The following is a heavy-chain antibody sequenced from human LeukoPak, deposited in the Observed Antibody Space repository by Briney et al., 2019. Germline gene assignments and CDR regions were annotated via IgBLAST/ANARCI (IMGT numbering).Heavy chain of an antibody. V-gene: IGHV4-61*02. CDR1: GGSISSGSYY. D-gene: IGHD3-10*01. Sequence: SETLSLTCTVSGGSISSGSYYWSWIRQPAGKGLEWIGRIYTSGSTNYNPSLKSRVTISVDTSKSQFSLKLSSVTAADTAVYYCARDYYGSGSHDYWGQGTLVTVSS. CDR3: ARDYYGSGSHDY. CDR2: IYTSGST. J-gene: IGHJ4*02.